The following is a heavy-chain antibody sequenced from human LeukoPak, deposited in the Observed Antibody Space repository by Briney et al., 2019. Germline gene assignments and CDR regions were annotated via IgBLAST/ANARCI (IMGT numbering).Heavy chain of an antibody. J-gene: IGHJ4*02. CDR2: IYDSGST. CDR3: ARPSQPPPYCSGGSCYVSDY. V-gene: IGHV4-39*07. CDR1: GGSISSSSYY. Sequence: SETRSLTCTVAGGSISSSSYYWGWIRQPPGRGLEWIGSIYDSGSTYYNPSLKSRGTISVDRAKNQFSLELSSVTAADTAVYYGARPSQPPPYCSGGSCYVSDYWGQGPLVTVSS. D-gene: IGHD2-15*01.